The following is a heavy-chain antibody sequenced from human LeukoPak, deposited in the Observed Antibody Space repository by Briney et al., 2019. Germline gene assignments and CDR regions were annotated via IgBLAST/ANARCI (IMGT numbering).Heavy chain of an antibody. CDR1: GGSISSSSYY. Sequence: TSETLSLTCTVSGGSISSSSYYWGWIRHPPGKGLEWIGSIYYSGSTYYNPSLKSRVTISVDTSKNQFSLKLSSVTAADTAVYYCARDGFGELGAFDIWGQGTMVTVSS. J-gene: IGHJ3*02. D-gene: IGHD3-10*01. CDR3: ARDGFGELGAFDI. V-gene: IGHV4-39*07. CDR2: IYYSGST.